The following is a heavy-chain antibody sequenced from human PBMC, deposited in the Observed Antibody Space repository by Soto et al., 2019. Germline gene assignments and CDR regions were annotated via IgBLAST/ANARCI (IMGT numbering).Heavy chain of an antibody. V-gene: IGHV4-4*02. CDR1: GGSISSSNW. J-gene: IGHJ4*02. CDR3: ATESGSTYGYFDY. CDR2: IYHSGGT. Sequence: PSETLSLTCAVSGGSISSSNWWSWVRQPPGKGLEWIGEIYHSGGTNYNPSLKSRVTISVDKSKNQFTLRLTSVTAADTAVYFCATESGSTYGYFDYWGQGTQVTVSS. D-gene: IGHD5-18*01.